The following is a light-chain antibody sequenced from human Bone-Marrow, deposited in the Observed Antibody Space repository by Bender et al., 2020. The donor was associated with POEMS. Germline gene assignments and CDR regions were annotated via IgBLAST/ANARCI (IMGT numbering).Light chain of an antibody. Sequence: ARITFGGYDLGSKHVHWFQQKPGQAPVLVISRDTNRPSGIPERFSGSNLGNTATLTISGAQAGDEADYYCQVWDNNTYVFGPGTKVTVL. CDR1: DLGSKH. J-gene: IGLJ1*01. CDR2: RDT. CDR3: QVWDNNTYV. V-gene: IGLV3-9*01.